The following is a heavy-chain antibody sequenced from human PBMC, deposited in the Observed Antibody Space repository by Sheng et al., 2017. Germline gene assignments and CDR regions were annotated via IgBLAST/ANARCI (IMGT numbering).Heavy chain of an antibody. CDR3: ARDRTGTTLGRDAFVY. V-gene: IGHV1-69*04. CDR2: IIPILGIA. D-gene: IGHD1-7*01. CDR1: GGTFSSYA. J-gene: IGHJ3*02. Sequence: QVQLVQSGAEVKKPGSSVKVSCKASGGTFSSYAISWVRQAPGQGLEWMGGIIPILGIANYAQKFQGRVTITADKSTSTAYMELSSLRSEDTAVYYCARDRTGTTLGRDAFVYLGPKGRIGHRLF.